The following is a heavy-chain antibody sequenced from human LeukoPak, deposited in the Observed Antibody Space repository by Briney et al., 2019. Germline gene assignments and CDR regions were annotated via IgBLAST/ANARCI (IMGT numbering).Heavy chain of an antibody. J-gene: IGHJ4*02. V-gene: IGHV1-2*02. CDR2: IHPNSGDT. Sequence: ASVKVSRKTSGYTFTGYYLHWVRQAPGQGLEWMGWIHPNSGDTHYAQKFQGRVTMTRDTSISTAYMELTRLTSDDTSIYYCTREDYWGQGTLVTVSS. CDR3: TREDY. CDR1: GYTFTGYY.